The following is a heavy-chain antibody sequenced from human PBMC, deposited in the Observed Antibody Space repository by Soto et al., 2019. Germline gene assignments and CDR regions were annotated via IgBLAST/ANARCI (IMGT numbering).Heavy chain of an antibody. CDR1: GGSISSSSDY. Sequence: SETLSLTCIVSGGSISSSSDYWGWIRQPPGKGLEWIGSINYSGNTYYSPSLQSRITMSVDTSKNHFSLKVNSVTAADTAIYYCVRIAIGGSNWFDPWGQGTLVTVSS. CDR2: INYSGNT. J-gene: IGHJ5*02. D-gene: IGHD3-16*01. V-gene: IGHV4-39*02. CDR3: VRIAIGGSNWFDP.